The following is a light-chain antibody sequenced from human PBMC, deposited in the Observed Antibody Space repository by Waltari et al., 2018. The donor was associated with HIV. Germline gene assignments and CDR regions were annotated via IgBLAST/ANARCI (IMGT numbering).Light chain of an antibody. Sequence: EIVLTQSPAPLSLSPGERATLSCSASQSVSRYFAWYQQKPGQAPRLLIYDASSGSGTDFTLTISSLEPEDFALYGCQQQGNWPLTFGGGTNVEIK. CDR1: QSVSRY. CDR2: DAS. V-gene: IGKV3-11*01. J-gene: IGKJ4*01. CDR3: QQQGNWPLT.